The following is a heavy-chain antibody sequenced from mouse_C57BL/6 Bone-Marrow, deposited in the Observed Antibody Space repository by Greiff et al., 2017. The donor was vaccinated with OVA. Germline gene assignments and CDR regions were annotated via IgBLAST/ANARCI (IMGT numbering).Heavy chain of an antibody. D-gene: IGHD2-4*01. CDR2: IRLKSDNYAT. J-gene: IGHJ3*01. CDR1: GFTFSNYW. Sequence: EVKLMESGGGLVQPGGSMKLSCVASGFTFSNYWMNWVRQSPEKGLEWVAQIRLKSDNYATHYADSVKGRFTISRDDSKSSVYLQMNNLRAEDTGSYYCTGNYDYDGAFAYWGQGTLVTVSA. CDR3: TGNYDYDGAFAY. V-gene: IGHV6-3*01.